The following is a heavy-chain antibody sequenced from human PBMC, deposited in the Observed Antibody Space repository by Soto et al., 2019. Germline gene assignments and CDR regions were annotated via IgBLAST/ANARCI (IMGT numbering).Heavy chain of an antibody. CDR2: INAGNGNT. V-gene: IGHV1-3*01. Sequence: ASVKVSCKASGNTFTNYYIHWVRQAPGQRLEWMGWINAGNGNTKYSQKFRGRVTITRDTSASTAYMELNSLRSEDTAVYYCARTSGYYSLDYWGQGALVTVSS. CDR1: GNTFTNYY. CDR3: ARTSGYYSLDY. D-gene: IGHD3-22*01. J-gene: IGHJ4*02.